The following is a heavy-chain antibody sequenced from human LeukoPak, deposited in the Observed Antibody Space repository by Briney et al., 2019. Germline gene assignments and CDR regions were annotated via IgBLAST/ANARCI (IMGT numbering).Heavy chain of an antibody. J-gene: IGHJ4*02. Sequence: PGGSLRLSCAASGLTFDDYGMSWVRQAPGKGLEWVSTITTSDGNTYYADSVKGRFTVSRDNSKNTLFLQMNSLRAEDTAVYYCAKDGGLWVSAHWGDSWGRGTLVTVSS. CDR3: AKDGGLWVSAHWGDS. CDR1: GLTFDDYG. V-gene: IGHV3-23*01. D-gene: IGHD7-27*01. CDR2: ITTSDGNT.